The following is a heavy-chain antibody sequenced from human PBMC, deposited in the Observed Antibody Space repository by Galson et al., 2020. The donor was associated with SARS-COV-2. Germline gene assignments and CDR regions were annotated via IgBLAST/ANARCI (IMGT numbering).Heavy chain of an antibody. J-gene: IGHJ4*02. Sequence: GGSLRLSCAASGFSFSSYAMTWVRQAPGKGLEWVSGITDSGTTTSYADSVKGRFTIARDNSKNTLYLQMNSLRAEDTAVYYCAIRNIYFDYWGQGTLVTVSS. CDR3: AIRNIYFDY. V-gene: IGHV3-23*01. CDR1: GFSFSSYA. D-gene: IGHD1-1*01. CDR2: ITDSGTTT.